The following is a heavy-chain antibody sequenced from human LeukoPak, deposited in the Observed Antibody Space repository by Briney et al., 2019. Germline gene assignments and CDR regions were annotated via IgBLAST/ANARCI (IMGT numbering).Heavy chain of an antibody. Sequence: SETLSLTCTVSGGSISSYYWSWIRQPAGKGLEWIGRIYTSGSINYNPSLKSRVTMSVDTSKNQFSLKLSSVTAADTAVYYCARDGAHYYDSSGYYGFNLWGRGTLVTVSS. CDR2: IYTSGSI. CDR1: GGSISSYY. V-gene: IGHV4-4*07. CDR3: ARDGAHYYDSSGYYGFNL. D-gene: IGHD3-22*01. J-gene: IGHJ2*01.